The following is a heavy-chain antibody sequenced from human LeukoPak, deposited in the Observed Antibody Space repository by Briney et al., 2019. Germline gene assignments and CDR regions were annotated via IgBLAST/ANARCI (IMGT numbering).Heavy chain of an antibody. V-gene: IGHV3-21*01. D-gene: IGHD6-13*01. J-gene: IGHJ5*02. Sequence: GGSLRLSCAASGFNFSNYGMNWVRQAPGKGLEWVSSISSSSSYIYYADSVKGRFTISRDNAKNSLYLQMNSLRAEDTAVYYCAREESSSWYGGDWFDPWGQGTLVTVSS. CDR1: GFNFSNYG. CDR2: ISSSSSYI. CDR3: AREESSSWYGGDWFDP.